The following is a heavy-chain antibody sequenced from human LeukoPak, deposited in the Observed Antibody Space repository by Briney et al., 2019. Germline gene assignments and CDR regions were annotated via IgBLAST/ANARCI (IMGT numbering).Heavy chain of an antibody. J-gene: IGHJ4*02. CDR1: GGSISSSSYY. D-gene: IGHD3-10*01. CDR2: IYYSGST. Sequence: SETLSLTCTVSGGSISSSSYYWGWIRQPPGKGLEWIGSIYYSGSTYYNPSLKSRVTISVDTSKNQFSLKLSSVTAADAAVYYCARVPPGLGITMVWGVIGGWGQGTLVTVSS. CDR3: ARVPPGLGITMVWGVIGG. V-gene: IGHV4-39*07.